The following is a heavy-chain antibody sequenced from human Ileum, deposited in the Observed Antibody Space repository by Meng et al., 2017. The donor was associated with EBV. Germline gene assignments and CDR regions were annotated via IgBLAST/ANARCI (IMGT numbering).Heavy chain of an antibody. D-gene: IGHD3-10*01. CDR2: IPHRGSS. Sequence: QVPWRERGPALAKPSETLSLTCAVSGDSITNHNWWAWVRQPPGKGLEWIGEIPHRGSSAYNPSLKSRVSMSIDKSKNQFSLKLTSVTAADTAVHHCLRGSGGSVWGQGTLVTVSS. J-gene: IGHJ1*01. CDR3: LRGSGGSV. CDR1: GDSITNHNW. V-gene: IGHV4-4*02.